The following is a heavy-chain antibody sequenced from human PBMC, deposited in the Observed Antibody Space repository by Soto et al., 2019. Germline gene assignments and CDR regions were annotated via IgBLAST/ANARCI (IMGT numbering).Heavy chain of an antibody. D-gene: IGHD1-1*01. J-gene: IGHJ4*02. CDR2: IYHDGNT. CDR1: GGSISSNNW. Sequence: QVQLQESGPGLVTPSGTLSLTCAVSGGSISSNNWWSWVRQPPGKGLEWIGEIYHDGNTHYNPSLKSRVTISVDKSKHHFALILSSLTAADTAVYYCAKLDGGGYWGQGTLVTVSS. V-gene: IGHV4-4*02. CDR3: AKLDGGGY.